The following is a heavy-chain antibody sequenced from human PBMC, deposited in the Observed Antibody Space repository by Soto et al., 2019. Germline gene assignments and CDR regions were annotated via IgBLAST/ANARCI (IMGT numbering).Heavy chain of an antibody. CDR1: GGTFSSYA. Sequence: SVKVSCKASGGTFSSYAISWVRQAPGQGLEWMGGIIPIFGTANYAQKFQGRVTITADESTSTAYMELSSLRSEDTAVYYCARETTTAMVTFGYWGQGTQVTVSS. V-gene: IGHV1-69*13. CDR3: ARETTTAMVTFGY. CDR2: IIPIFGTA. J-gene: IGHJ4*02. D-gene: IGHD5-18*01.